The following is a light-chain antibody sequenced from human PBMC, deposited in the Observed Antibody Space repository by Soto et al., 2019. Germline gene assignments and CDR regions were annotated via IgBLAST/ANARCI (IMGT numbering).Light chain of an antibody. Sequence: QSALTQPPSASGSPGQSVTISCTGTSSDVGGYNYVSWYQHHPGKAPKLMIYEVSKRPSGVPDRFSGSKSGNTASLTVSGLQAEDEADYYCSSYTGSRPHVFGTGTKLTVL. J-gene: IGLJ1*01. V-gene: IGLV2-8*01. CDR2: EVS. CDR3: SSYTGSRPHV. CDR1: SSDVGGYNY.